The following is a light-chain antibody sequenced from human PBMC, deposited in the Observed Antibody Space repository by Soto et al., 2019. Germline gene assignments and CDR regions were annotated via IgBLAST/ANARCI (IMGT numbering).Light chain of an antibody. CDR2: EVN. V-gene: IGLV2-14*01. CDR3: RSYTSSTTLEV. CDR1: SSDVGGYNY. Sequence: QSALTQPASVSGSPGQSITISCTGTSSDVGGYNYVSWYQQHPGKAPKLMIYEVNNRPSGVSNRFSGSKSGNTASLTISGLQADDAADYYSRSYTSSTTLEVFGGGTKVTVL. J-gene: IGLJ2*01.